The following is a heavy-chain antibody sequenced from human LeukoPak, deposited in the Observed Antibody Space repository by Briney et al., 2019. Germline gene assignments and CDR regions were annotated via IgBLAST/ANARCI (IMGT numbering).Heavy chain of an antibody. V-gene: IGHV1-2*02. D-gene: IGHD5-24*01. CDR3: ASQEMATSENWYFDL. CDR1: GYTFTGYY. Sequence: ASVKVSCKASGYTFTGYYMHWVRQAPGQGLEWMGWINPNSDGTNYAQKFQGRVTMTRDTSISTAYMELSRLRSDDTAVYYCASQEMATSENWYFDLWGRGTLVTVSS. J-gene: IGHJ2*01. CDR2: INPNSDGT.